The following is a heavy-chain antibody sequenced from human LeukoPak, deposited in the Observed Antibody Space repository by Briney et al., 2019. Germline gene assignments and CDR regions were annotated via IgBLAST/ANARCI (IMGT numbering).Heavy chain of an antibody. J-gene: IGHJ5*02. D-gene: IGHD2-2*01. CDR1: GYTFTSYD. Sequence: ASVKVSCKASGYTFTSYDINWVRQPTGQGLEWMGWMNPNSGNTGYAQKFQGRVTMTRNTSISTAYMELSSLRSEDTAVYCCARGREVVPADTEFDPWGQGTLVTVSS. CDR2: MNPNSGNT. V-gene: IGHV1-8*01. CDR3: ARGREVVPADTEFDP.